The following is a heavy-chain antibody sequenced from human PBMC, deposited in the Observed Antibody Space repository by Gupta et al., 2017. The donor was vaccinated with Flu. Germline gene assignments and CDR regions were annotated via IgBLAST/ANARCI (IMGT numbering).Heavy chain of an antibody. J-gene: IGHJ4*02. V-gene: IGHV1-69*06. CDR1: GGTFSSYA. Sequence: QVQLVQSGAEVKKPGSSVKVSCKASGGTFSSYAISWVRQAPGQGLEWMGGIIPIFGTANYAQKFQGRVTITADKSTSTAYMELSSLRSEDTAVYYCARDPNYYDSSGYYTPFDYWGQGTLVTVSS. CDR3: ARDPNYYDSSGYYTPFDY. D-gene: IGHD3-22*01. CDR2: IIPIFGTA.